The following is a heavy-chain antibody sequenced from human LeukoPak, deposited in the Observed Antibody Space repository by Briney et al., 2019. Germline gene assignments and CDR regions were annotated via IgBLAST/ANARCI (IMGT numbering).Heavy chain of an antibody. J-gene: IGHJ2*01. V-gene: IGHV3-21*01. Sequence: GGSLRLSCAASGFTFSSYSMNWVRQAPGKGLEWVSSISSSSSYIYYADSVKGRFTISRDNAKNSLYLQMNSLRAEDTAVHYCARNYDFWSGYFDWYFDLWGRGTLVTVSS. CDR3: ARNYDFWSGYFDWYFDL. D-gene: IGHD3-3*01. CDR2: ISSSSSYI. CDR1: GFTFSSYS.